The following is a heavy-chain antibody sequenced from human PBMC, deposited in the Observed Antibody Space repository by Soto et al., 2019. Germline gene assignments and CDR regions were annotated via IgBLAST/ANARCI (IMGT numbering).Heavy chain of an antibody. CDR1: GFTFSSYG. D-gene: IGHD3-10*01. Sequence: QVQLVESGGGVVQPGRSLRLSCAASGFTFSSYGMHWVRQAPGKGLEWVAVIWYDGSNKYYADSVKGRFTISRDNSKNTLYLQMNSLRAEDTAVYYCARDRVLLWFGSGFDYWGQGTLVTVSS. J-gene: IGHJ4*02. V-gene: IGHV3-33*01. CDR3: ARDRVLLWFGSGFDY. CDR2: IWYDGSNK.